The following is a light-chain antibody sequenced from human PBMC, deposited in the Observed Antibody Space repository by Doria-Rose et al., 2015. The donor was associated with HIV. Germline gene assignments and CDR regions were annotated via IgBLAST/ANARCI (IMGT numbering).Light chain of an antibody. CDR1: RRISTF. J-gene: IGKJ1*01. V-gene: IGKV1-39*01. CDR3: HQSYSNPQT. CDR2: GAS. Sequence: DIQLTQSPSSLSASVGDRVTITCRASRRISTFLNWYQQKPGKAPKLLIHGASTLQSGVPSRFSGSGSGTDFTLAISSLQPDDFATYYCHQSYSNPQTFGQGSKVEVK.